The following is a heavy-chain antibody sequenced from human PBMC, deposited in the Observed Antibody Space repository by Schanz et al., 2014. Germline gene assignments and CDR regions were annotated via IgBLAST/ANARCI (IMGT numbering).Heavy chain of an antibody. CDR1: GYTFTGYY. Sequence: QVLLVQSGAEVKQPGASVKVSCKASGYTFTGYYIHWVRQAPGQGFEWMGWINPLSGTTDYAPTFQGRFSMTRDTSISTAYMEVTRLVSSGTAVYYYARRGPSCSNNACYHGWFDPWGQGTLVTVSS. CDR2: INPLSGTT. D-gene: IGHD4-4*01. CDR3: ARRGPSCSNNACYHGWFDP. V-gene: IGHV1-2*02. J-gene: IGHJ5*02.